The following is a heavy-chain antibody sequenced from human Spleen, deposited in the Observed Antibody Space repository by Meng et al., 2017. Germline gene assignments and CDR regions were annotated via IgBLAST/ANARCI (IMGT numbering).Heavy chain of an antibody. Sequence: ASVKVSCKASGYTFTDYYIHWVRQAPGQGLEWMGWIDPNSGDTNYAQKFQGRVTMTRDTSITTAYMDLSRLRSDDTAVYYCARKSGGGVAYGMDVWGQGTTVTVSS. CDR3: ARKSGGGVAYGMDV. D-gene: IGHD2-15*01. J-gene: IGHJ6*02. CDR1: GYTFTDYY. CDR2: IDPNSGDT. V-gene: IGHV1-2*02.